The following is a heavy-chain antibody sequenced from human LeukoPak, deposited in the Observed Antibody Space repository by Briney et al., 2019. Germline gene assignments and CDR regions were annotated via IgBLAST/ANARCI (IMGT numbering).Heavy chain of an antibody. J-gene: IGHJ4*02. CDR3: AKAPTYDILTGYFDY. V-gene: IGHV3-9*01. CDR1: GFTFDDYA. D-gene: IGHD3-9*01. Sequence: GRSLRLSCAASGFTFDDYAMHWVRQAPGKGLEWVSGISWNSGSIGYADSVKGRFTISRDNAKNSLYLQMNSLRAEDTALYYCAKAPTYDILTGYFDYWGQGTLVTVSS. CDR2: ISWNSGSI.